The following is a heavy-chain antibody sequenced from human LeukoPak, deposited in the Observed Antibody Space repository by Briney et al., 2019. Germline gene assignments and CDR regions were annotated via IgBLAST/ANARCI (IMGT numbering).Heavy chain of an antibody. J-gene: IGHJ4*02. CDR3: ARSPDDYGDYYFDY. D-gene: IGHD4-17*01. CDR2: ISAYNGNT. CDR1: GYTFTSYG. V-gene: IGHV1-18*01. Sequence: GASVKVSCKASGYTFTSYGISWVRQAPGQGLEWMGWISAYNGNTNYAQKLQGRVTMTTDTSTSTAYMELRSLRSDDTAVYYCARSPDDYGDYYFDYWGQGTLVTVSS.